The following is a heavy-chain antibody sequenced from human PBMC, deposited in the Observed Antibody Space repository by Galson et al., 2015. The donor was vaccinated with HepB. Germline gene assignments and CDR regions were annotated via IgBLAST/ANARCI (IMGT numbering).Heavy chain of an antibody. CDR2: IWYDGSNK. J-gene: IGHJ5*02. D-gene: IGHD6-19*01. CDR1: GFTFSSYG. V-gene: IGHV3-33*01. CDR3: ARGGTVAGTRPSWFDP. Sequence: SLRLSCAASGFTFSSYGMHWVRQAPGKGLEWVAVIWYDGSNKYYADSVKGRFTISRDNSKNTLYLQMNSLRAEDTAVYYCARGGTVAGTRPSWFDPWGQGTLVTVSS.